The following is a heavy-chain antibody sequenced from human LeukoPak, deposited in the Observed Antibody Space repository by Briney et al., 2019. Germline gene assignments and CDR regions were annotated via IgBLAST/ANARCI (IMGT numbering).Heavy chain of an antibody. V-gene: IGHV4-30-4*01. J-gene: IGHJ4*02. CDR1: GGSISSGDYY. Sequence: SPQTLSLTCTVSGGSISSGDYYWSWIRQPPGKGLEWIGYIYYSGSTYYNPSLKSRVTISVDTSKNQFSLKLSSVTAADTAVYYCVRLRRDGYKSIDYWGQGTLVTVPS. D-gene: IGHD5-24*01. CDR3: VRLRRDGYKSIDY. CDR2: IYYSGST.